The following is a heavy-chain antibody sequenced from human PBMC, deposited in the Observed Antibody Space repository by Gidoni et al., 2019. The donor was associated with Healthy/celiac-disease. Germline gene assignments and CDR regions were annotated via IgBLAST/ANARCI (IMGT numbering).Heavy chain of an antibody. V-gene: IGHV3-30-3*01. CDR2: ISYDGSNK. Sequence: QVQLVESGGGVVQPGRSLRLSCAASGFTFSSYAMHWVRQAPGKGLEWVAVISYDGSNKYYADSVKGRFTISRDNSKNTLYLQMNSLRAEDTAVYYCARTVAGPGWYFDLWGRGTLVTVSS. CDR1: GFTFSSYA. J-gene: IGHJ2*01. CDR3: ARTVAGPGWYFDL. D-gene: IGHD6-19*01.